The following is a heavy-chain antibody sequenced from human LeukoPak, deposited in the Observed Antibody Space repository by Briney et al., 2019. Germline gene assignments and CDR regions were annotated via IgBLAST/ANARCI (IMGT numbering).Heavy chain of an antibody. J-gene: IGHJ4*02. CDR3: ASLTFTTVTTISVDY. CDR2: ISSSSSTI. CDR1: GFTFSSYS. V-gene: IGHV3-48*02. Sequence: QSGGSLRLSCAASGFTFSSYSMNWVRQAPGKGLEWVSYISSSSSTIYYADSVKGRFTISRDNAKNSLYLQMNSLRDEDTAVYYCASLTFTTVTTISVDYWGQGTLVTVSS. D-gene: IGHD4-17*01.